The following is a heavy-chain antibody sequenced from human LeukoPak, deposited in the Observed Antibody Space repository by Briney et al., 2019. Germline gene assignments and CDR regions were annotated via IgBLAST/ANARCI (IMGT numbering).Heavy chain of an antibody. J-gene: IGHJ4*02. V-gene: IGHV3-21*01. CDR2: ISSSSSYI. Sequence: PGGSLRLSCAASGFTFSSYSMNWVRQAPGKGLEWVSSISSSSSYIYYADSVKGRFTISRDNAKNSLYLQMNSLRAEDTAVYYCARDREERGYELDYWGQGTLVTVSS. CDR3: ARDREERGYELDY. CDR1: GFTFSSYS. D-gene: IGHD5-18*01.